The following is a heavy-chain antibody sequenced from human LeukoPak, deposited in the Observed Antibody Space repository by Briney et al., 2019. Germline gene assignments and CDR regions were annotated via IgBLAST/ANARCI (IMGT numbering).Heavy chain of an antibody. CDR2: ISPDGSNK. Sequence: GGSLRLSCAASGFTFSNYGIHWVRQAPGKGLEWVALISPDGSNKYYADSVKGRFTMSRDNSKNTLNLQMNSLRAEDTAVYYCAKDLSGSWTIDYWGQGTLATVSS. CDR1: GFTFSNYG. D-gene: IGHD6-13*01. J-gene: IGHJ4*02. CDR3: AKDLSGSWTIDY. V-gene: IGHV3-30*18.